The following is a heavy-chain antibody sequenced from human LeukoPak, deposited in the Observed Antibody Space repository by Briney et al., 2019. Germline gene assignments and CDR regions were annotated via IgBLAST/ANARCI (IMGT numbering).Heavy chain of an antibody. CDR2: IIPIFGTA. Sequence: ASVKISCKTSGGTLSRYAISWVRQAPGQGLEWMGEIIPIFGTANYAQKFQGRVTITADESTSTAYMELTSLRSEDTAVYYCGRLVTPRYCSTTSCYWKGWFDPWGQGTLVTVSS. V-gene: IGHV1-69*13. CDR1: GGTLSRYA. J-gene: IGHJ5*02. CDR3: GRLVTPRYCSTTSCYWKGWFDP. D-gene: IGHD2-2*01.